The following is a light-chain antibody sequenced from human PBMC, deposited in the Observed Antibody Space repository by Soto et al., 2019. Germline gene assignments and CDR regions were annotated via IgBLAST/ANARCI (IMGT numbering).Light chain of an antibody. CDR2: DNN. Sequence: QSVLTQPPSVSAAPGQKVTISCSGSSSNIGNNYVSWYQQLPGTAPKLLIYDNNKRPSGIPDRFSGSKSGTSATLGFTGLQTGDEADYYCGTWDSSLSAGGVFGGGTKVTVL. J-gene: IGLJ2*01. V-gene: IGLV1-51*01. CDR1: SSNIGNNY. CDR3: GTWDSSLSAGGV.